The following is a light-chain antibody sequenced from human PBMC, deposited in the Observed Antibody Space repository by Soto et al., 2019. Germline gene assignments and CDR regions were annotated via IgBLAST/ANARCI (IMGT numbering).Light chain of an antibody. V-gene: IGLV2-14*01. CDR1: SSDVGYYNY. J-gene: IGLJ3*02. Sequence: QSALTQPASVSGSPGQSITISCTGTSSDVGYYNYVSWYQQHPGNAPKLIIYEVSNRPSGISDRFSGSKSGDTASLTISGLQAEDEADYYCISYIPSTTTHWVFGGGTKVTVL. CDR2: EVS. CDR3: ISYIPSTTTHWV.